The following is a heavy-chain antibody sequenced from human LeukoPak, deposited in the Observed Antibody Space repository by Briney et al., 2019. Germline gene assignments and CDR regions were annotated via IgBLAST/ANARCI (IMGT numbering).Heavy chain of an antibody. D-gene: IGHD3-3*01. CDR1: GGSISSTSYY. CDR2: IYYSGST. CDR3: ARGRDFWSGYYMDV. V-gene: IGHV4-31*03. J-gene: IGHJ6*02. Sequence: SETLSLTCTVSGGSISSTSYYRGWIRQHPGKGLEWIGYIYYSGSTYYNPSLKSRVTISVDTSKNQFSLKLSSVTAADTAVYYCARGRDFWSGYYMDVWGQGTTVTVSS.